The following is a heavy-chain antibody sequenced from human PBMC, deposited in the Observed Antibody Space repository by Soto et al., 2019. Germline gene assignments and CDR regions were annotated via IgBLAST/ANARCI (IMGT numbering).Heavy chain of an antibody. J-gene: IGHJ3*02. V-gene: IGHV4-31*03. CDR2: IYYSGST. D-gene: IGHD2-15*01. CDR1: GGSISSGGYY. Sequence: PSETLSLTCTVSGGSISSGGYYWSWIRQHPGKGLEWIGYIYYSGSTYYNPSLKSRVTISVDTSKNQFSLKLSSVTAADTAVYYCASNHPRYCSGGSCYSWAFDIWGQGTMVT. CDR3: ASNHPRYCSGGSCYSWAFDI.